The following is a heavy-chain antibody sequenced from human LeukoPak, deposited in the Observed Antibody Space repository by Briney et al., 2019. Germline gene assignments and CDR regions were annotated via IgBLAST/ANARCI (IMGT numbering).Heavy chain of an antibody. CDR2: FKPNTRTA. CDR3: ASKSGSYPGRDAFDI. D-gene: IGHD1-26*01. CDR1: GYTFTTYF. J-gene: IGHJ3*02. Sequence: ASVEVSCKASGYTFTTYFLHWVRQAPGQGLEWMGTFKPNTRTAHQGLRFRDRVRMTGDMSTSTVFLEPNSLRSDDTAVYYCASKSGSYPGRDAFDIWGQGTMVTVSS. V-gene: IGHV1-46*01.